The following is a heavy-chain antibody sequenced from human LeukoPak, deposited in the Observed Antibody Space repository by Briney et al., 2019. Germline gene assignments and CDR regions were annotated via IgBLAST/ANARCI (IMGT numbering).Heavy chain of an antibody. CDR2: IYNSGST. V-gene: IGHV4-38-2*01. D-gene: IGHD2/OR15-2a*01. J-gene: IGHJ4*02. CDR1: GYSISSTYY. CDR3: ARNSTSFYFDY. Sequence: LETLSLTCAVSGYSISSTYYWGWIRQPPGKGLEWIGSIYNSGSTYYNPSLKSRVTISVDTSKNQFSLQLSSVTAADTAVYYCARNSTSFYFDYWGQGTLVTVSS.